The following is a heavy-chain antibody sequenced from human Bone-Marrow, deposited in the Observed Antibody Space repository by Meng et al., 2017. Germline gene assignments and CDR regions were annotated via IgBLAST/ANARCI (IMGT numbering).Heavy chain of an antibody. CDR3: ARVGVVVITPNWFDP. CDR2: SNHSGST. CDR1: GGSFSGYY. J-gene: IGHJ5*02. D-gene: IGHD3-22*01. Sequence: RRQVGSGSCKPSETRALTCAVYGGSFSGYYWSWIRQPPGKGLEWIGESNHSGSTNYNPSLKSRVTISVDTSKNQFSLKLSSVTAADTAVYYCARVGVVVITPNWFDPWGQGTLVTGSS. V-gene: IGHV4-34*01.